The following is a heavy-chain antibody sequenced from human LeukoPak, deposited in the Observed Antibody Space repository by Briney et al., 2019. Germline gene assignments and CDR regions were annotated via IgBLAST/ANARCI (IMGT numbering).Heavy chain of an antibody. J-gene: IGHJ4*02. CDR1: GGSISSSSYY. CDR3: ARHGIAAAGRKVPYYFDY. D-gene: IGHD6-13*01. Sequence: SETLSLTCTVSGGSISSSSYYWGWIRQPPGKGLEWIGSIYYSGSTYYNPSLKSRVTISVDTSKNQFSLKLSSVTAADTAVYCCARHGIAAAGRKVPYYFDYWGQGTLVTVSS. CDR2: IYYSGST. V-gene: IGHV4-39*01.